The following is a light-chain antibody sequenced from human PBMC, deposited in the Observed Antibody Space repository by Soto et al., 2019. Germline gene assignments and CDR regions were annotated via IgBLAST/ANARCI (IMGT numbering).Light chain of an antibody. V-gene: IGKV1-5*01. CDR3: QQYNDYPYT. CDR2: DAS. CDR1: QTADKW. Sequence: DIQVTQSPSTLSASVGDRVIIACRASQTADKWVAWYQQKPGKAPNVLIYDASRLESGVPSRFSGSGSGTLFTLTISNLQPDDVATYYFQQYNDYPYTFGQGTKVEI. J-gene: IGKJ2*01.